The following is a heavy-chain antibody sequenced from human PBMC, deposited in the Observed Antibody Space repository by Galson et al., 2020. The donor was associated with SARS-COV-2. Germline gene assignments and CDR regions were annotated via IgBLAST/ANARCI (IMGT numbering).Heavy chain of an antibody. J-gene: IGHJ3*02. CDR2: IYTSGST. CDR3: AREIGIVVVPAAATDAFDI. CDR1: GGSISSGSYY. V-gene: IGHV4-61*02. D-gene: IGHD2-2*01. Sequence: SETLSLTCTVSGGSISSGSYYWSWIRQPAGKGLEWIGRIYTSGSTNYNPSLKSRVTISVDTSKNQFSLKLSSVTAADTGVYYCAREIGIVVVPAAATDAFDIWGQGSMVTVSS.